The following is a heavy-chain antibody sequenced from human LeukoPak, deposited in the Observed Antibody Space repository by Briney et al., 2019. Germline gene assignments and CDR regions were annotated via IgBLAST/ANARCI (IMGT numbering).Heavy chain of an antibody. CDR2: MSSSGSYI. J-gene: IGHJ4*02. V-gene: IGHV3-21*01. CDR1: GFTFSSYA. Sequence: GGSPRLSCAASGFTFSSYAMNWVRQAPGKGLEWVSFMSSSGSYIYYADSVKGRFTISRDNAKNSLYPQMNSLRAEDTAVYYCARDLTTSMAYYFDCWGQGTLVTVSP. CDR3: ARDLTTSMAYYFDC. D-gene: IGHD5-18*01.